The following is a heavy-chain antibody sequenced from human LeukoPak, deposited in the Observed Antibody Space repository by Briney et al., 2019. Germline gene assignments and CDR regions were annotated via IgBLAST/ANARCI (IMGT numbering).Heavy chain of an antibody. CDR2: ITIDLTII. CDR1: GFTLSSYS. Sequence: PGGSLRLSCAASGFTLSSYSMSWVRQAPGKGLEWISHITIDLTIIDYADSVKGRFTISRDKAKNSLYLQMNSLRAEDTAVYYCVRDKDWAFDYWGQGTLITVSS. V-gene: IGHV3-48*01. J-gene: IGHJ4*02. CDR3: VRDKDWAFDY. D-gene: IGHD3-9*01.